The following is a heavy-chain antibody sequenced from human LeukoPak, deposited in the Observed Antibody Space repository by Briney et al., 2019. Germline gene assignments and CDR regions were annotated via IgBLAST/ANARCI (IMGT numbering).Heavy chain of an antibody. CDR1: GFTFSSYW. CDR2: IKQDGSEK. Sequence: PGGSLRLSCAASGFTFSSYWMSWVRQAPGKGLEWVANIKQDGSEKYYVDSVKGRFTISRDNAKNSLYLQMSSLRAEDTAVYYCARGGSSTLLWFGELLWGWFDPWGQGTLVTVSS. CDR3: ARGGSSTLLWFGELLWGWFDP. V-gene: IGHV3-7*01. D-gene: IGHD3-10*01. J-gene: IGHJ5*02.